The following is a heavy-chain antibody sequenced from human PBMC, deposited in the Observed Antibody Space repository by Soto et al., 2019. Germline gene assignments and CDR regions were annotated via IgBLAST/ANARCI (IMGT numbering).Heavy chain of an antibody. V-gene: IGHV3-9*01. CDR2: ISWNSGSI. CDR3: AKATVGDWTSHFDY. D-gene: IGHD1-1*01. Sequence: EVQLVESGGGLVQPGRSLRLSCAASGFTFDDYAMHWVRQAPGKGLEWVSGISWNSGSIGYADSVKGRFTISRDNAKNSLYLQMNSLRAEDTALYYCAKATVGDWTSHFDYWGQGTLVTVSS. CDR1: GFTFDDYA. J-gene: IGHJ4*02.